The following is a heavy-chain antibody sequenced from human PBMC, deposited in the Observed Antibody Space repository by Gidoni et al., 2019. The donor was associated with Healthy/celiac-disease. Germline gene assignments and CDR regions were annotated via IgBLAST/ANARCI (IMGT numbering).Heavy chain of an antibody. Sequence: EVQLVQSGAEVKKPGESLRITCKGSGYSFTSYWISWVRQMPGKCLEWMGRIDPSDSYTNYSPSFPGHVPISADKSISTAYLQWSSLKASDTAMYYCARHLERPVRCFDYWGQGTLVTVSS. CDR2: IDPSDSYT. CDR1: GYSFTSYW. V-gene: IGHV5-10-1*01. CDR3: ARHLERPVRCFDY. J-gene: IGHJ4*02. D-gene: IGHD1-1*01.